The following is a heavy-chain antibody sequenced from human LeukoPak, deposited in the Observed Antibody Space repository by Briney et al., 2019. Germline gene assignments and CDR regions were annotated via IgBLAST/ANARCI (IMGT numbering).Heavy chain of an antibody. V-gene: IGHV3-23*01. CDR3: ANRGTGYYYMDV. CDR1: GLTFSSYA. CDR2: ISGSGGST. Sequence: GGSLRLSCAASGLTFSSYAMSWVRQAPGKGLEWVSAISGSGGSTYYADSVKGRFTISRDNSKNTLYLQMNSLRAEDTAVYYCANRGTGYYYMDVWGKGTTVTVSS. D-gene: IGHD3-16*01. J-gene: IGHJ6*03.